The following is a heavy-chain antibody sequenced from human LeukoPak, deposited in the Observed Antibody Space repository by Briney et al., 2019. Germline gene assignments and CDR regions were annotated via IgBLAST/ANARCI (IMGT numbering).Heavy chain of an antibody. Sequence: GSSVKVSCKASGGTFSSYAISWVRQAPGQGLEWMGRIIPILGIANYAQKFQGRVTITADKSTSTAYMELSSLRSEDTAVYYCAREGVEAAAGTGGFDYWGQGTLVTVSS. CDR3: AREGVEAAAGTGGFDY. CDR2: IIPILGIA. J-gene: IGHJ4*02. D-gene: IGHD6-13*01. CDR1: GGTFSSYA. V-gene: IGHV1-69*04.